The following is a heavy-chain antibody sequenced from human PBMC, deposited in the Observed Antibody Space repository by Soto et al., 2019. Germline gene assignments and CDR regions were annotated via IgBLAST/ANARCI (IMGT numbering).Heavy chain of an antibody. CDR1: GGSISSSSYY. CDR2: IYYSGST. D-gene: IGHD3-22*01. CDR3: ARPGGREDYYDSSGYLGH. Sequence: QLQLQESGPGLVKPSETLSLTCTVSGGSISSSSYYWGWIRQPPGKGLEWIGSIYYSGSTYYNPSLKSRVTISVDTSKNQFSLKLSSVTAADTAVYYCARPGGREDYYDSSGYLGHWGQGTLVTVSS. V-gene: IGHV4-39*01. J-gene: IGHJ4*02.